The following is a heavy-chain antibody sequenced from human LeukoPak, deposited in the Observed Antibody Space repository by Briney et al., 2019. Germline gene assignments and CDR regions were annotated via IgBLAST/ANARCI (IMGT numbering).Heavy chain of an antibody. Sequence: GASVKVSCKSSGYTFTGYYMHWVRQAPGQGLEWVGRINPNSGGTNYAQKFQGRVTMTKDTSINTAYMELSRLRSDDTAVYYCARGYSGYDCPDYWGQGTLVTVSS. CDR3: ARGYSGYDCPDY. D-gene: IGHD5-12*01. V-gene: IGHV1-2*06. J-gene: IGHJ4*02. CDR2: INPNSGGT. CDR1: GYTFTGYY.